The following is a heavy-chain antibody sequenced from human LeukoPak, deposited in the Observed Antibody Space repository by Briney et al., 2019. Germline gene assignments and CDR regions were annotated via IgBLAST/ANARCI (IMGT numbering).Heavy chain of an antibody. CDR2: ISSSGSTI. V-gene: IGHV3-48*03. J-gene: IGHJ6*03. Sequence: GGSLRLSCAASGFTFSSYEMNWVRQAPGKGLEWVSYISSSGSTIYYADSVKGRFTISRDNAKNSLYLQMNSPRAEDTAVYYCARVGRDGYNYYYYYYMDVWGKGTTVTVSS. CDR3: ARVGRDGYNYYYYYYMDV. D-gene: IGHD5-24*01. CDR1: GFTFSSYE.